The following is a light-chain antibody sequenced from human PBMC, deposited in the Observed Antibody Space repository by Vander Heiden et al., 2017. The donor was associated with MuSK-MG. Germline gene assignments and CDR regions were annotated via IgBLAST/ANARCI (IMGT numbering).Light chain of an antibody. J-gene: IGKJ4*01. CDR1: QSVSSY. V-gene: IGKV3-11*01. Sequence: EIVLTQSPATLSLSPGERVTLSCRASQSVSSYLAWYQQKPGQAPRLLIYDASNRATGIPARFSGSGSGTDFTLTISSLEPEDFAVYYCQQRFNWPPTFGGGTKVEIK. CDR3: QQRFNWPPT. CDR2: DAS.